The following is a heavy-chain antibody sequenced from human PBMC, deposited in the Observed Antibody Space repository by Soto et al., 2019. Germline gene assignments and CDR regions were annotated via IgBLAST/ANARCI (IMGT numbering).Heavy chain of an antibody. Sequence: GASVKVSCKASGYTFTSYGISWVRQAPGQGLEWMGWISAYSGNTGYAQKFQGRVTMTRNTSISTAYMELSSLRSEDTAVYYCARGGTLGYCISTSCYRKTRPYYGMDVWGQGTTVTVSS. J-gene: IGHJ6*02. CDR1: GYTFTSYG. CDR3: ARGGTLGYCISTSCYRKTRPYYGMDV. CDR2: ISAYSGNT. V-gene: IGHV1-8*02. D-gene: IGHD2-2*01.